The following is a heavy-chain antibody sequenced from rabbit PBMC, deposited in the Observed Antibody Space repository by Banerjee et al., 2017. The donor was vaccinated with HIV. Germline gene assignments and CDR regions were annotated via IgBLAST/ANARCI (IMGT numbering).Heavy chain of an antibody. CDR2: IYAVSGST. D-gene: IGHD7-1*01. J-gene: IGHJ4*01. Sequence: QEQLEESGGDLVKPEGSLTLTCTASGFSFSSTYYICWVRQAPGKGLELIACIYAVSGSTWYASWVNGRFTISRSTSLNTVDLKMTSLTAADTATYFCARGTGYAGYAGSNLWGPGTLVTVS. V-gene: IGHV1S43*01. CDR1: GFSFSSTYY. CDR3: ARGTGYAGYAGSNL.